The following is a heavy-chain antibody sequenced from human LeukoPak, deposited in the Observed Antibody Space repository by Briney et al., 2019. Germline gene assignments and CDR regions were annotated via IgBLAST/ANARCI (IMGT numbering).Heavy chain of an antibody. CDR1: GFTFSSYW. V-gene: IGHV3-74*01. D-gene: IGHD4-23*01. J-gene: IGHJ4*02. CDR3: ATDPDYGGYSFFDN. CDR2: IKGDGRST. Sequence: PGGSLRLSCAVSGFTFSSYWMHWVRQVPGKGLVWVARIKGDGRSTTYADSVRGRFTISRDNAKNTLSLQVNSLRAEDMGVYYCATDPDYGGYSFFDNWGRGTLVTVSS.